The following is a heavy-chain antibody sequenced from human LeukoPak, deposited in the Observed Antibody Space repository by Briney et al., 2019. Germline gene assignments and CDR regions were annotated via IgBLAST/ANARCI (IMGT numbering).Heavy chain of an antibody. V-gene: IGHV1-2*02. CDR2: INPNSGDT. J-gene: IGHJ4*02. CDR1: GYTFTAYY. CDR3: ASGGSLDNWYVGYFDY. Sequence: ASVKVSCKASGYTFTAYYMHWVRQAPGQGLEWMGWINPNSGDTNLAQKFQGRVTMTRDSSISTAYMGVSRLRSDDTAVYYCASGGSLDNWYVGYFDYWGQGTLVTVSS. D-gene: IGHD1-1*01.